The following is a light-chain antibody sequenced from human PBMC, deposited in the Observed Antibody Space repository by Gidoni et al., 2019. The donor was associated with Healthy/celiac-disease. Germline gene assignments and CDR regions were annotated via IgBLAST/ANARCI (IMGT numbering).Light chain of an antibody. Sequence: DIQMTQSPSSLSASVGDRVTITCRASQSISSYLNWYQQKPGKAPKLLIYAASSLQSGVPSRFSGSGSGTDFTLTISSLQPEDFATYYCQQSYSTPSNTFXQXTKLEIK. CDR2: AAS. V-gene: IGKV1-39*01. J-gene: IGKJ2*01. CDR3: QQSYSTPSNT. CDR1: QSISSY.